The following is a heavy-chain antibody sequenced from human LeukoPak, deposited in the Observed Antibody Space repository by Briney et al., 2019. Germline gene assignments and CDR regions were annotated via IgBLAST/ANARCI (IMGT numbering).Heavy chain of an antibody. CDR2: IHSSGST. V-gene: IGHV4-59*01. D-gene: IGHD6-13*01. Sequence: SETLSLTCTVSGGSISGDYWSWIRQSPGKGLEWIAYIHSSGSTSYNPSLKSRVTISVDTSKNEFSLKLTSVNAADTAVYYFARDRPGGSSLDYWGQGTLVTVSS. CDR1: GGSISGDY. CDR3: ARDRPGGSSLDY. J-gene: IGHJ4*02.